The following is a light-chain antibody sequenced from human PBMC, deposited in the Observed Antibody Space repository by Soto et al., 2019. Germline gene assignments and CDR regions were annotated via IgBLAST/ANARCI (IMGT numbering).Light chain of an antibody. Sequence: EVVLTQSPGTLSLSPGERATLSCSASQSVSSNLAWYQQKPGQAPRLLIYGASTRATGIPARFSGSGSGTEFTLTISSLQYEDFAVYYCQQYNNWHPWTFGQGTKVDIK. CDR1: QSVSSN. CDR2: GAS. CDR3: QQYNNWHPWT. V-gene: IGKV3-15*01. J-gene: IGKJ1*01.